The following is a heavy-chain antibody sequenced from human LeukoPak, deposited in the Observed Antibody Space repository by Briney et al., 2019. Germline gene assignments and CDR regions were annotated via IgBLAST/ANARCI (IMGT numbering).Heavy chain of an antibody. CDR3: AKGTYGSGSYYMYY. D-gene: IGHD3-10*01. J-gene: IGHJ4*02. Sequence: GGSLRLSCAASGFTVSSNYMSWVRQAPGKGLEWVSVIYSGGSTYYADSVKGRFTISRDNSKNTLYLQMNSLRAEDTAVYYCAKGTYGSGSYYMYYWGQGTLVTVSS. CDR1: GFTVSSNY. CDR2: IYSGGST. V-gene: IGHV3-53*01.